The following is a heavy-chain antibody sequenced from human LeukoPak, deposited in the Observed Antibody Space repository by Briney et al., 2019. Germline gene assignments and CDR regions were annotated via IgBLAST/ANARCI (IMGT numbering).Heavy chain of an antibody. J-gene: IGHJ4*02. Sequence: SGGSLRLSCAASGFTFSSYAMHWVRQAPGKGLEWVAVISYDGSNKYYADPVKGRFTISRDNSKNTLYLKMNSLRAEDTAVYYCARVALMYSSSPLDYWGQGTLVTVSS. CDR1: GFTFSSYA. CDR3: ARVALMYSSSPLDY. D-gene: IGHD6-6*01. CDR2: ISYDGSNK. V-gene: IGHV3-30-3*01.